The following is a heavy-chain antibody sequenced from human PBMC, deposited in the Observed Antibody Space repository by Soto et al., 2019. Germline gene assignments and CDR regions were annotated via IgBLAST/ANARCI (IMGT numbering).Heavy chain of an antibody. D-gene: IGHD3-3*01. Sequence: TSETLSLTCTVSGGSISSSSYYWGWIRQPPGKGLEWIGSIYYSGSTYYNPSLKSRVTISVDTSKNQFSLKLSSVTAADTAVYYCARHSLLNYDFWSGYLGEGNWFDPWGQGTLVTVS. CDR2: IYYSGST. J-gene: IGHJ5*02. V-gene: IGHV4-39*01. CDR3: ARHSLLNYDFWSGYLGEGNWFDP. CDR1: GGSISSSSYY.